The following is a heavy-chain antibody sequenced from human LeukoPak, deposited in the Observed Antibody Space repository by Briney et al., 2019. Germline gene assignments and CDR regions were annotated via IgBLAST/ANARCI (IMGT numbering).Heavy chain of an antibody. CDR3: ARHESLLLWFGELSPFLDY. Sequence: SGPGLVKPSETLSLTCTVSGGSFSSSSYYWGWIRQPPGKGLEWIGCIYYSGSSYYNPSLKSRVTISVDTSKSQFSLKLSSVTAADTAVYYCARHESLLLWFGELSPFLDYRGQGTLVTVS. CDR1: GGSFSSSSYY. D-gene: IGHD3-10*01. V-gene: IGHV4-39*01. CDR2: IYYSGSS. J-gene: IGHJ4*02.